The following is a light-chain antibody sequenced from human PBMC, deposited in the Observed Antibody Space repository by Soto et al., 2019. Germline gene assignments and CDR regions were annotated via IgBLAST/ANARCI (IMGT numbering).Light chain of an antibody. CDR2: LGS. CDR1: QSLLQSNGNNY. J-gene: IGKJ5*01. CDR3: LQGLQTRIT. V-gene: IGKV2-28*01. Sequence: DIVMTQSPLSLPVAPGEPASISCRSSQSLLQSNGNNYLDWYLQKPGQSPQLLIYLGSSRASGVPDRISGSGSGTDFTLKISRVEAEDVGVYYCLQGLQTRITFGQGTRLEIK.